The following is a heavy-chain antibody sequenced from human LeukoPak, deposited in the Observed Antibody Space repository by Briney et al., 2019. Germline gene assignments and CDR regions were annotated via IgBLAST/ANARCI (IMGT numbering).Heavy chain of an antibody. J-gene: IGHJ4*02. D-gene: IGHD2-21*02. V-gene: IGHV3-23*01. CDR2: IRGSDGST. CDR1: GFPFSTYA. CDR3: AREARSPLPVTDSGDY. Sequence: GGSLRLSCAASGFPFSTYAMSWVRQAPGKGLEWVSSIRGSDGSTYYADSVKGRFAISRDNSKNTLYLQMNSLTAADTAVYYCAREARSPLPVTDSGDYWGQGTLVTVSS.